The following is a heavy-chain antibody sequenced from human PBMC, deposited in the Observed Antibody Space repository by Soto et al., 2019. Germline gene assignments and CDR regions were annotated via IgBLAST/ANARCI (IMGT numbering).Heavy chain of an antibody. CDR3: ARDRGSGSYYARFDY. CDR2: ISSYNGHT. D-gene: IGHD1-26*01. Sequence: GASVKVSCKTSGYTFTTYGISWVRQAPGQGLEWMGWISSYNGHTIYAQKLQDRVTMTTDTSTNIAYMELRSLRSDDTAVFYCARDRGSGSYYARFDYWGQGTLVTVSS. J-gene: IGHJ4*02. CDR1: GYTFTTYG. V-gene: IGHV1-18*01.